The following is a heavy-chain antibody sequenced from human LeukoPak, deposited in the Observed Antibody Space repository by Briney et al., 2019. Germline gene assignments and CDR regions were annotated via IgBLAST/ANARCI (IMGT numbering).Heavy chain of an antibody. CDR1: GFTFSSYS. V-gene: IGHV3-21*01. Sequence: PGGSLRLSCAASGFTFSSYSMNWVRQAPGKGLEWVSSISSSSSYIYYADSVKGRFTISRDNAKNSLYLQMNSLRAEDTAVYYCAKGSDFWSGYFGYWGQGTLVTVSS. CDR2: ISSSSSYI. CDR3: AKGSDFWSGYFGY. D-gene: IGHD3-3*01. J-gene: IGHJ4*02.